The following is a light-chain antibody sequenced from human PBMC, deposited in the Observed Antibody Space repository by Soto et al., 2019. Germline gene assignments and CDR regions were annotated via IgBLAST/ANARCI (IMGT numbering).Light chain of an antibody. CDR2: ATS. V-gene: IGKV1-12*01. CDR1: QRISSW. J-gene: IGKJ1*01. CDR3: QQANSFPWT. Sequence: DIQLTQSPSSVSAYVGDRLTITCRASQRISSWLAWYQQKPRTAPKLLIYATSSLQSGVPSRFSGSGSGTDFTLTISSLQPEDFATYYCQQANSFPWTFGLGTKVEFK.